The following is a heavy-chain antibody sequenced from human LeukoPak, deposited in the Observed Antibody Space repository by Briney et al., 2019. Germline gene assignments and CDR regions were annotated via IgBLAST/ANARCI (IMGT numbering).Heavy chain of an antibody. V-gene: IGHV5-51*01. D-gene: IGHD3-10*01. CDR2: IYPGDSDT. CDR3: ATLVGYGSFFDY. Sequence: GESLKVSFKGSGYSFTSYWIGWVRHVPGKGLEYMGIIYPGDSDTRYSPSFQGQVTISADKSISTAYLQWSSLKASDTAMYYCATLVGYGSFFDYWGQGTLVTVSS. J-gene: IGHJ4*02. CDR1: GYSFTSYW.